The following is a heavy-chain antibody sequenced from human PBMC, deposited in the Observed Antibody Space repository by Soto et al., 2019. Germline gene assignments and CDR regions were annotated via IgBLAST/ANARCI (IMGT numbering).Heavy chain of an antibody. CDR1: GFTFSSYG. Sequence: GSLRLSCAASGFTFSSYGMHWVRQAPGKGLEWVAVISYDGSNKYYADSVKGRFTISRDNSKNTLYLQMNSLRAEDTAVYYCATDRFRFREWLPPHAFNIWGQGTMVTVSS. D-gene: IGHD3-3*01. CDR2: ISYDGSNK. CDR3: ATDRFRFREWLPPHAFNI. J-gene: IGHJ3*02. V-gene: IGHV3-30*03.